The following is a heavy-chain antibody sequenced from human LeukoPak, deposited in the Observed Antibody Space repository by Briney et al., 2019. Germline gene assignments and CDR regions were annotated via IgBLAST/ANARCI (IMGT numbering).Heavy chain of an antibody. CDR3: ASRIVSGYDGAFDY. J-gene: IGHJ4*02. CDR2: INHSGST. Sequence: TPSETLSLTCAVYGGSFSGYYWSWIRQPPGKGLEWIGEINHSGSTNYNPSLKSRVTISVDTSKNQFSLKLSSVTAADTAVYYCASRIVSGYDGAFDYWGQGTLVTVSS. V-gene: IGHV4-34*01. CDR1: GGSFSGYY. D-gene: IGHD5-12*01.